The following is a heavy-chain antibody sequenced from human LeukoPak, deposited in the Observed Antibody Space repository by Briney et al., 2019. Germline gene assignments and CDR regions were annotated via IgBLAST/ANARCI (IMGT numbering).Heavy chain of an antibody. CDR3: ARDAFSYYYYYMDV. J-gene: IGHJ6*03. Sequence: GGSLRLSCATSGFTFSSYWMNWVRQAPGKGLEWVANIKQDGSEKHYVDSVKGRFTISRDNAKNSLYLQMNSLRAEDTAVYYCARDAFSYYYYYMDVWGKGTTVTISS. V-gene: IGHV3-7*01. CDR1: GFTFSSYW. CDR2: IKQDGSEK.